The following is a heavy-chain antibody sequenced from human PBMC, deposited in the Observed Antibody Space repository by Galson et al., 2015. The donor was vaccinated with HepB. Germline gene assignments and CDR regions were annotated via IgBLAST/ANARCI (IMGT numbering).Heavy chain of an antibody. CDR3: ARAQIVVGATSFGTYDY. CDR2: INPSGGST. D-gene: IGHD1-26*01. Sequence: SVKVSCKASGYTFTSYYMHWVRQAPGQGLEWMGIINPSGGSTSYAQKLQGRVTMTRDTSTSTVYMELSSLRSEDTAVYYCARAQIVVGATSFGTYDYWGQGTLVTVSS. CDR1: GYTFTSYY. J-gene: IGHJ4*02. V-gene: IGHV1-46*04.